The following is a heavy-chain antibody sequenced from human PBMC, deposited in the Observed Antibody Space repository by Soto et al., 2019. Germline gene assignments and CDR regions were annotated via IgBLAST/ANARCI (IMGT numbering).Heavy chain of an antibody. V-gene: IGHV3-13*05. J-gene: IGHJ2*01. D-gene: IGHD2-15*01. Sequence: GGSLRLSCAASGFTFNNYDMHWVRQFTGKGLEWVATIGTAGDPYYLDSVKGRFTISREDATDFLYLQMHSLRVEDTAVYYCARGADCRGGTCYSWYFDLWGRGTLVT. CDR1: GFTFNNYD. CDR2: IGTAGDP. CDR3: ARGADCRGGTCYSWYFDL.